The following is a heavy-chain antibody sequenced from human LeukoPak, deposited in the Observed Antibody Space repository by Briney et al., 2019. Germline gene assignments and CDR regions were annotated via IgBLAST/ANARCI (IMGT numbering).Heavy chain of an antibody. V-gene: IGHV5-51*01. D-gene: IGHD3-10*01. CDR2: IYPADSDI. CDR1: GYSINNYW. J-gene: IGHJ5*02. CDR3: ARLYGSGTNNWFDP. Sequence: GESLKFSCKGSGYSINNYWIGWVRQMPGKGLEWMGIIYPADSDIRYSPSFQGQVTISADKSISTAYLQWSSLKASDTAMYYCARLYGSGTNNWFDPWGQGTLVTVSS.